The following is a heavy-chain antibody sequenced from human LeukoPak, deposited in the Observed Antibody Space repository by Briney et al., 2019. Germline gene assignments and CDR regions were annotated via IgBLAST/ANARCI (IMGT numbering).Heavy chain of an antibody. CDR2: INPNSGGT. Sequence: ASVKVSCKASGYTFTGYYMHWVRQAPGQGLEWMGWINPNSGGTNYAQKFQGRVTMTRDTSISTAYMELSRLRSDDTAVYYCASVLTGYSSSWYEAFDIWGQGTMVTVSS. CDR3: ASVLTGYSSSWYEAFDI. V-gene: IGHV1-2*02. D-gene: IGHD6-13*01. CDR1: GYTFTGYY. J-gene: IGHJ3*02.